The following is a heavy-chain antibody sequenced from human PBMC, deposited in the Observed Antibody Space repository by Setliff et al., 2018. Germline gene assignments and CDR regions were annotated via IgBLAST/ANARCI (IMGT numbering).Heavy chain of an antibody. CDR2: VHPDGST. CDR3: ARSLGSGSYYGQSSYYMDV. Sequence: SETLSLTCTVSGGSLSADYYWSWIRQPAGKGLEWIGHVHPDGSTNYHPSLKSRVTISGDTSKNQFSLKLTSVTAADTAVYFCARSLGSGSYYGQSSYYMDVWGKGTTVTVSS. D-gene: IGHD3-10*01. V-gene: IGHV4-61*09. CDR1: GGSLSADYY. J-gene: IGHJ6*03.